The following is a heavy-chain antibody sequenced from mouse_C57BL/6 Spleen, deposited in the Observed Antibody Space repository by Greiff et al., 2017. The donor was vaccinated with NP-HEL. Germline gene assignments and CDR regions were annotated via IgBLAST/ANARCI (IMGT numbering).Heavy chain of an antibody. Sequence: VQLQQSGAELVRPGASVKLSCKASGYTFTDYYINWVKQRPGQGLEWIARIYPGSGNTYYNEKFKGKATLTAEKSSSTAYMQLSSLTSEDSAVYFCSREGLYYGSRPAWFAYWGQGTLVTVSA. CDR2: IYPGSGNT. CDR1: GYTFTDYY. CDR3: SREGLYYGSRPAWFAY. D-gene: IGHD1-1*01. V-gene: IGHV1-76*01. J-gene: IGHJ3*01.